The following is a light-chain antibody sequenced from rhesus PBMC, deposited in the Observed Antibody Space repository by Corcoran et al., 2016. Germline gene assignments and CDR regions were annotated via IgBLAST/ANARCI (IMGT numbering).Light chain of an antibody. J-gene: IGKJ2*01. CDR3: QKYSSSPYS. CDR1: QSVSSS. V-gene: IGKV3-53*01. CDR2: GAS. Sequence: QVILTQSPATLSLSPGERATLSCRASQSVSSSLAWYQQKPGQAPRLLIYGASSRATGIPDRFSGSGSGTGFTLTISSLEPEDFAVYYCQKYSSSPYSFGQGTKVEIK.